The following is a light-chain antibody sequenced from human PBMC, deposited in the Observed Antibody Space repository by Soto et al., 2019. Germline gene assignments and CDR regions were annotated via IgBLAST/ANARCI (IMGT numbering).Light chain of an antibody. Sequence: EIVLTQSPATLSLSPGEGATLSCRASQSVGDFLAWYQQKPGQAPRLLIFDASKRATGIPARFSGSGSGTDFTLTITNLEPEDFAVYCCQQRIDMVVTFGQGTRLEIK. CDR1: QSVGDF. CDR3: QQRIDMVVT. V-gene: IGKV3-11*01. CDR2: DAS. J-gene: IGKJ5*01.